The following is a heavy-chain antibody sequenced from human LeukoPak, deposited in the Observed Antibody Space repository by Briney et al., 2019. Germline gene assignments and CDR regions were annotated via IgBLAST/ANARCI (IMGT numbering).Heavy chain of an antibody. D-gene: IGHD5-12*01. CDR2: IYTSGST. Sequence: SLTLSWAAAEFSVGSNYMTWVRHPAGNVLEWVSLIYTSGSTYYADSSRGRFTISRTNSKTTPYLQMNSLKSENTAVYYFPGGPSGYPNTGGQGTLVTVSS. CDR1: EFSVGSNY. J-gene: IGHJ4*02. V-gene: IGHV3-66*01. CDR3: PGGPSGYPNT.